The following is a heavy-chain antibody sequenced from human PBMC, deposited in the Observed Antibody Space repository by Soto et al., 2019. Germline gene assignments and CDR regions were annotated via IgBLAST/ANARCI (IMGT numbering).Heavy chain of an antibody. V-gene: IGHV4-39*01. Sequence: PSETLSRTCTVSGGSISSSSYYWGWIRQPPGKGLEWIGSIYYSGSTYYNPSLKSRVTISVDTSKNQFSLKLSSVTAADTAVYYCARVYSSSWYPYYYYYGMDVWGQGTTVTVSS. D-gene: IGHD6-13*01. CDR1: GGSISSSSYY. CDR3: ARVYSSSWYPYYYYYGMDV. CDR2: IYYSGST. J-gene: IGHJ6*02.